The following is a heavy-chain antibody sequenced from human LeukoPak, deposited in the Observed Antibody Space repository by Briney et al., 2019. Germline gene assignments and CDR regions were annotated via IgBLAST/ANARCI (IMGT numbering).Heavy chain of an antibody. J-gene: IGHJ3*02. CDR1: GFTFSSYA. Sequence: QAGGSLRLSCAASGFTFSSYAMSWVRQAPGKGLEWVSAISGSGGSTYYADSVKGRFTISRDNSKNTLYLQMNSLRAEDTAVNYCAKAGYCSSTSCSARSAFDIWGQGTMVTVSS. V-gene: IGHV3-23*01. D-gene: IGHD2-2*01. CDR2: ISGSGGST. CDR3: AKAGYCSSTSCSARSAFDI.